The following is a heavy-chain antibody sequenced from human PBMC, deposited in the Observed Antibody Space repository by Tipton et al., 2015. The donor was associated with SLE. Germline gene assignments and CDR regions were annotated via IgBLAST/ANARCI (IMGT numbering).Heavy chain of an antibody. CDR2: INSNGVTT. D-gene: IGHD2-2*01. J-gene: IGHJ5*02. V-gene: IGHV3-64*01. CDR1: GFTFSRFA. Sequence: SLRLSCAASGFTFSRFAMHWVRQAPGKGLEYVSAINSNGVTTYYANSVKDRFTISRDNSKNTLYLQMGSLRAEDMAVYYCAKRSSYHWFDPWGQGTLVTVSS. CDR3: AKRSSYHWFDP.